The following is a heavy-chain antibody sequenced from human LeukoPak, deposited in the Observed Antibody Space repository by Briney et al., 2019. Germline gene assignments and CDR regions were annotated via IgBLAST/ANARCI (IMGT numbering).Heavy chain of an antibody. CDR1: GFTFSSYS. V-gene: IGHV3-21*01. Sequence: GGSLRLSCAASGFTFSSYSMNWVRQAPGKGLEWVSSISSSSSYLYYADSVKGRFTISRDNAKNSLYLQMNSLSAEDTAVYYCARQGFGTSHLPDAFDIWGQGTMVTVSS. D-gene: IGHD3-10*01. CDR2: ISSSSSYL. CDR3: ARQGFGTSHLPDAFDI. J-gene: IGHJ3*02.